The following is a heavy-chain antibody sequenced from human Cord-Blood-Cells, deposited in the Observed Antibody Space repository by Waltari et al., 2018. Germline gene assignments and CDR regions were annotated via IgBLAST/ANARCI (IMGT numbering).Heavy chain of an antibody. D-gene: IGHD1-26*01. Sequence: QVQLVQSGAEVKNPGASVKVSCKASGYTFTGSYMHWVRPARGQGLEWRGGINPNSGGTNYAQKVQGWGTMTRDTSISTAYMELSRLRWDDTAVYYCARVGELESGSFDYWGQGTLVSVSS. J-gene: IGHJ4*02. CDR2: INPNSGGT. CDR3: ARVGELESGSFDY. V-gene: IGHV1-2*04. CDR1: GYTFTGSY.